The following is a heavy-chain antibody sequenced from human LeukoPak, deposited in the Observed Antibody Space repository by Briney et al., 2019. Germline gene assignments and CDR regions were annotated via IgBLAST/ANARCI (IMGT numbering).Heavy chain of an antibody. Sequence: GGSLRLSCAASGFTFSTYAMHWVRQAPGKGLEWVAVIWDDGSNRYYADSVNGRFTVSRDNSQNTLHLQMNRLRAEDTGVYYCARGRGSGGMAGTYYWGQGTLVTVSS. CDR2: IWDDGSNR. CDR1: GFTFSTYA. V-gene: IGHV3-33*01. CDR3: ARGRGSGGMAGTYY. J-gene: IGHJ4*02. D-gene: IGHD6-19*01.